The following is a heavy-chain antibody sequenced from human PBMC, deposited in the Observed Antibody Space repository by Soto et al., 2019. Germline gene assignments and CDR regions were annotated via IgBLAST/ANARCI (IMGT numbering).Heavy chain of an antibody. J-gene: IGHJ5*02. CDR1: GFTLSSYG. CDR3: ARHNYGYDWES. Sequence: PGGALRLSGTAPGFTLSSYGRHWFRQAPGKGLEWVAVFWGDGSNNYYAASVKGRFTVSRDHSKNTLYLQMSSLRAEDTAVYYCARHNYGYDWESWGQGTLVPVSS. V-gene: IGHV3-33*01. D-gene: IGHD5-12*01. CDR2: FWGDGSNN.